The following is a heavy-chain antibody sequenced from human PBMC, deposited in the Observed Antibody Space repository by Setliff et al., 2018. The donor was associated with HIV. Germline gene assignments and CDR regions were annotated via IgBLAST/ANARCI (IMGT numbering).Heavy chain of an antibody. CDR2: IYYTGNT. Sequence: KPSETLSLTCAVSGCSISSSNWWSWVRQPPGKGLEWIGEIYYTGNTNYNPSLKSRVSISVDKSKNQFSLKLNSVTAADTAMYYCARRGDSSGYYDAFDVWGQGTKVTVSS. CDR3: ARRGDSSGYYDAFDV. D-gene: IGHD3-22*01. J-gene: IGHJ3*01. CDR1: GCSISSSNW. V-gene: IGHV4-4*02.